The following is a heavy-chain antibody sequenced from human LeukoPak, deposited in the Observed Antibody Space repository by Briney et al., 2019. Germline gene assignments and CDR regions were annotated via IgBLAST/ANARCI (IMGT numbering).Heavy chain of an antibody. CDR1: GYTFSSYG. V-gene: IGHV1-18*01. CDR2: ISAYNGNT. D-gene: IGHD6-19*01. J-gene: IGHJ4*02. Sequence: ASVKVSCKASGYTFSSYGISWVRQAPGQGLEWMGWISAYNGNTNYAQKLQGRVTMTTDTSTSTAYMELRSLRSDDTAVYYCARDAYEWLVGDIDYWGQGTLVTVSS. CDR3: ARDAYEWLVGDIDY.